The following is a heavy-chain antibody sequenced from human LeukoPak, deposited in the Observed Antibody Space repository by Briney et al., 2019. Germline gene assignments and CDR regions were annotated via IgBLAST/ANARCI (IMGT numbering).Heavy chain of an antibody. V-gene: IGHV6-1*01. Sequence: SQTLSLTCAISGDGVSSKTATWNWIRQSPSRGLEWLGRTYFRSKWYYDYAMSVKGRVTINPDTSKNHFSLHLDSVTPEDTAVYYCARDHWYDILSFDYWGQGTLVTVSS. CDR3: ARDHWYDILSFDY. CDR1: GDGVSSKTAT. CDR2: TYFRSKWYY. D-gene: IGHD3-9*01. J-gene: IGHJ4*02.